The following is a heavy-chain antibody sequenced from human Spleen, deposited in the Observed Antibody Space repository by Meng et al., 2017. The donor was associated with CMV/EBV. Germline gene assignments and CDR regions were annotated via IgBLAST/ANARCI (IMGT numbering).Heavy chain of an antibody. J-gene: IGHJ3*01. Sequence: FTFSNYRINWDRQTPGKGLDWVASISGNDKKTHYADSVKGRFTISRDNFKNTVYLQMKSLRAEDTAVYYCAKDWYGDNSNVEGAFDVWGQGTMVTVSS. CDR3: AKDWYGDNSNVEGAFDV. V-gene: IGHV3-23*01. CDR1: FTFSNYR. D-gene: IGHD4/OR15-4a*01. CDR2: ISGNDKKT.